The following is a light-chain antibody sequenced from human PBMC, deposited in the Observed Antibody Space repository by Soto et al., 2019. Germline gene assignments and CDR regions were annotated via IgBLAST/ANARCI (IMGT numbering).Light chain of an antibody. V-gene: IGKV3-20*01. CDR2: GGS. CDR1: HSVTNSR. Sequence: EIVLTQYPGTLSLSPGERATLSCRASHSVTNSRLSWYQKQPGQAPKVLIYGGSNRATGIPDRFSGSGSGTDFTLIISRRVPEDVSIDYCQQWGSTPRTSGEGTKLEIK. J-gene: IGKJ2*01. CDR3: QQWGSTPRT.